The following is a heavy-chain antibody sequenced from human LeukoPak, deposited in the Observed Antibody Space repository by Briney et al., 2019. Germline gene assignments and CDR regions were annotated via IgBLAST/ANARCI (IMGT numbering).Heavy chain of an antibody. CDR2: IYPGDSDT. Sequence: GESLQISCKASGYRFTNYWIGWVRQLPGKGLEWMGIIYPGDSDTRYSPSFQGQVTISADKSISTAYLQWSSLKASDTAMYYCARAGNQLLFDYYYGMDVWGQGTTVTVSS. CDR3: ARAGNQLLFDYYYGMDV. V-gene: IGHV5-51*01. D-gene: IGHD2-2*01. J-gene: IGHJ6*02. CDR1: GYRFTNYW.